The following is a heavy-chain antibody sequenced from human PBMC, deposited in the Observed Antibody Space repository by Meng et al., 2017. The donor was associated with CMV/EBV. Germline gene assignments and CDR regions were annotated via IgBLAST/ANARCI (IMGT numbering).Heavy chain of an antibody. J-gene: IGHJ4*02. V-gene: IGHV3-30-3*01. Sequence: GESLKISCAASGFTFSSCAMHWVRQAPGKGLEWVAVISYDGSNKYYADSVKGRFTISRDISKNTLYLQMNSLRAEDTAVYYCASQPVSGSYYLGIDYWGQGTLVTSPQ. D-gene: IGHD1-26*01. CDR2: ISYDGSNK. CDR1: GFTFSSCA. CDR3: ASQPVSGSYYLGIDY.